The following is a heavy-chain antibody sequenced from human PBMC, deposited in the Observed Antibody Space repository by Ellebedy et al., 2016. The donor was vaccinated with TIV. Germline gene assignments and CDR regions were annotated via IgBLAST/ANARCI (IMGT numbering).Heavy chain of an antibody. V-gene: IGHV3-23*01. CDR3: ATRTRRPEPFRWGTVAGAYYYYGMDV. CDR1: GFAFSSYP. D-gene: IGHD6-19*01. J-gene: IGHJ6*02. Sequence: GGSLRLXXAASGFTSGFAFSSYPMGWVRQSPGQGLECVSGINTGGDTTYYADSVKGRFTISRDNSKNMLFMQMNSLRAEDTAVYYCATRTRRPEPFRWGTVAGAYYYYGMDVWGQGTTVTVSS. CDR2: INTGGDTT.